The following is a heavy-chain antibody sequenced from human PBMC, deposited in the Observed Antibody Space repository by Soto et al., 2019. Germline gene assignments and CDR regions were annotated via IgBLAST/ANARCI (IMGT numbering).Heavy chain of an antibody. Sequence: SETLSLTCAVYGGSFSGYYWSWIRQPPGKGLEWIGEINHSGSTNYNPSLKSRVTISVDTSKNQFSLKLSSVTAADTAVYYCARNPGRRGYYYYGMDVWGQGTTVTVSS. CDR1: GGSFSGYY. CDR3: ARNPGRRGYYYYGMDV. D-gene: IGHD1-26*01. J-gene: IGHJ6*02. V-gene: IGHV4-34*01. CDR2: INHSGST.